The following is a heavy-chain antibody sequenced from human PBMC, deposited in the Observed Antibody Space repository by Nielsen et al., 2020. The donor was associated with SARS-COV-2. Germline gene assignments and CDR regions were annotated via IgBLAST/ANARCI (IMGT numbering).Heavy chain of an antibody. CDR3: AKAGLLPDRQMRRRLDY. CDR2: ISSSSSYT. D-gene: IGHD2-21*02. V-gene: IGHV3-11*06. CDR1: GFTFSFYY. J-gene: IGHJ4*02. Sequence: GESLKISCSASGFTFSFYYMSLIRHAPGKGLELVSYISSSSSYTNYADSVKGRFTISRDNSKNTLYLQMNSLRAEDTAVYYCAKAGLLPDRQMRRRLDYWGQGTLVTVSS.